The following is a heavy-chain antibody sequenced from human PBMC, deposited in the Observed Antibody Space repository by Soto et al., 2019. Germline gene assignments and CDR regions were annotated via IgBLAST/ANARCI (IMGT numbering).Heavy chain of an antibody. V-gene: IGHV1-2*04. D-gene: IGHD6-13*01. Sequence: DSVKVSCKASGYTFTGYYMHWVRQAPGQGLEWMGWINPNSGGTNYAQKFQGWVTMTRDTSISTAYMELSRLRSDDTAVYYCARERCIAGVSGRAFDIWGQGKMVTVS. CDR1: GYTFTGYY. CDR3: ARERCIAGVSGRAFDI. CDR2: INPNSGGT. J-gene: IGHJ3*02.